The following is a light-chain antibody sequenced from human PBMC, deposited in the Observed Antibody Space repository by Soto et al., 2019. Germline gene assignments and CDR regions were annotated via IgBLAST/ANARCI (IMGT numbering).Light chain of an antibody. V-gene: IGKV3-15*01. J-gene: IGKJ4*01. CDR2: GAS. CDR3: QQYNQWPLT. Sequence: ETVMTQSPATLSVSPGERATLSCRAGQSVNSYLAWYQQKPGQAPRLLIRGASARANGIPARFSGSGSGTEFTLTISSLQSEDFAVYYCQQYNQWPLTFGGGTKVEI. CDR1: QSVNSY.